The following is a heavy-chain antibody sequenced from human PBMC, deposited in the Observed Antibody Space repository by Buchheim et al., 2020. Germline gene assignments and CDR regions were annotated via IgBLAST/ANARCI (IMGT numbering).Heavy chain of an antibody. J-gene: IGHJ4*02. CDR1: GGSFSGYY. Sequence: QVQLQQWGAGLLKPSETLSLTCAVYGGSFSGYYWSWIRQPPGKGLEWIGEINHSGSTNYNPSLKSRVTISVDTSKNQFYLKLSSVTAADTAVYYCARGRIAARSSRSDYWGQGTL. CDR3: ARGRIAARSSRSDY. CDR2: INHSGST. D-gene: IGHD6-6*01. V-gene: IGHV4-34*01.